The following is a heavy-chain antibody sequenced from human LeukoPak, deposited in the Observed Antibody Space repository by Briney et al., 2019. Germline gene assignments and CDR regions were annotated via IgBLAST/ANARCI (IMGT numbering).Heavy chain of an antibody. Sequence: GESLKISCKGSGYSFTSYWIGWVRQLPGKGLEWMGIIYPGDSDTRYSPSFQGQVTISADKSISTAYLQWSSLKASDTAMYYCASQGPPYYYDSSGYYHDAFDIWGQGTMVTVSS. D-gene: IGHD3-22*01. CDR3: ASQGPPYYYDSSGYYHDAFDI. CDR1: GYSFTSYW. V-gene: IGHV5-51*01. J-gene: IGHJ3*02. CDR2: IYPGDSDT.